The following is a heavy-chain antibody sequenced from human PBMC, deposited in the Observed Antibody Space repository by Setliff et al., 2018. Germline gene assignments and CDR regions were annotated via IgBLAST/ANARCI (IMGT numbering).Heavy chain of an antibody. CDR2: VYYSGST. J-gene: IGHJ2*01. CDR1: GGYISNSYS. D-gene: IGHD6-19*01. CDR3: ARRVAGAGGYFDL. V-gene: IGHV4-39*01. Sequence: SETLSLTCTVSGGYISNSYSWGWIRQPPGKDPEWIGNVYYSGSTSYNPSLESRITISVDTSKNQFSRQLSSVTAADTAVYYCARRVAGAGGYFDLWGRGTLVTVSS.